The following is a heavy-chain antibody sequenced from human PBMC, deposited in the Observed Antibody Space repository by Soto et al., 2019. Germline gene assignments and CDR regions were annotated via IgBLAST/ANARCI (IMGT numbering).Heavy chain of an antibody. CDR2: IYYTGST. Sequence: TSETLSLTCSVSGGSITSNSHYWGWIRQPPGKGLEWIGTIYYTGSTFYNPSLKSRLTISVDTSKNQFSLKLSSVTASDTALYYCARHGGNSVWDFHFDYWGQGNLVTVSS. V-gene: IGHV4-39*01. CDR3: ARHGGNSVWDFHFDY. J-gene: IGHJ4*02. D-gene: IGHD1-26*01. CDR1: GGSITSNSHY.